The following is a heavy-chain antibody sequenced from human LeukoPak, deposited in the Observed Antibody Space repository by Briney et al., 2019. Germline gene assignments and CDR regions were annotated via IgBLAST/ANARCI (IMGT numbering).Heavy chain of an antibody. Sequence: ASETLSLTCTVSGGSISNRDYYWGWIRQPPGEGLEWIGTIYYSGSTYYNPSLKSRVTISVDTSKNQFSLKLSSVTAADTAVYYCARSVTYGDYVFDYWGQGTLVTVSS. D-gene: IGHD4-17*01. CDR1: GGSISNRDYY. V-gene: IGHV4-39*07. CDR3: ARSVTYGDYVFDY. CDR2: IYYSGST. J-gene: IGHJ4*02.